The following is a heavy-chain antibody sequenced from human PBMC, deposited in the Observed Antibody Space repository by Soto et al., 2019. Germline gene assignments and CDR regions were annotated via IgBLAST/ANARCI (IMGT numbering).Heavy chain of an antibody. D-gene: IGHD1-26*01. J-gene: IGHJ4*02. V-gene: IGHV3-21*01. CDR3: ARDRSLWD. Sequence: EVQLVESGGGLVKPGGSLRLSCAASGFTFSSYSMNWVRQAPGKGLEWVSSISSSSTYIHYEDSGKGRFTISRDNANNTLYLQMNSPSAEDTAVYYCARDRSLWDWGQGTLVTVSS. CDR1: GFTFSSYS. CDR2: ISSSSTYI.